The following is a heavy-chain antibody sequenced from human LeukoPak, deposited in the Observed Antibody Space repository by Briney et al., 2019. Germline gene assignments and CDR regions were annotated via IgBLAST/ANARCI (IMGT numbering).Heavy chain of an antibody. CDR2: IIPIFGTT. Sequence: SVKVSCKASGGTFSTYGINWVRQAPGQGLEWRGGIIPIFGTTNYAQKFQGRVTITPDEYTSTAYMEMSRLRSEDTAVYYCARGRHSGYNEFDYWGQGTLVTVSS. V-gene: IGHV1-69*13. CDR3: ARGRHSGYNEFDY. D-gene: IGHD5-12*01. CDR1: GGTFSTYG. J-gene: IGHJ4*02.